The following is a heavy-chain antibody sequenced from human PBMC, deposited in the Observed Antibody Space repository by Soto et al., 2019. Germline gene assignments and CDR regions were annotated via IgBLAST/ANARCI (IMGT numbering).Heavy chain of an antibody. D-gene: IGHD6-6*01. Sequence: GGSLRLSCAASGFTFSNAWMSWVRQAPGKGLEWVGRIKSKTDGGTTDYAAPVKGRFTISRDDSKNTLYLQMNSLKTEDTAVHSCTTVHSSSSGYFDYWGQGTLVTVSS. V-gene: IGHV3-15*01. CDR3: TTVHSSSSGYFDY. CDR1: GFTFSNAW. J-gene: IGHJ4*02. CDR2: IKSKTDGGTT.